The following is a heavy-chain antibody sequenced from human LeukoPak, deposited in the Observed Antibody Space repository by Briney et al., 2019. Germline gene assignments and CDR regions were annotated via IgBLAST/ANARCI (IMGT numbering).Heavy chain of an antibody. J-gene: IGHJ4*02. V-gene: IGHV3-21*01. CDR3: ARAPTVLVGYRSSSSCQADY. CDR2: ISSSSSYI. CDR1: GFTFTNYA. Sequence: PGRSLRLSCAASGFTFTNYAMTWVRQAPGMGLEWVSSISSSSSYIYYADSVKGRFTISRDNAKNSLYLQMNSLRADDAAVYYCARAPTVLVGYRSSSSCQADYWGQGTLVTVSS. D-gene: IGHD2-2*01.